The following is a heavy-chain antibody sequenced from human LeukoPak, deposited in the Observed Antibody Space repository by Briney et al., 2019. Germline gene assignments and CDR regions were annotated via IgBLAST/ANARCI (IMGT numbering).Heavy chain of an antibody. D-gene: IGHD3-16*02. CDR3: ARASLYDYVWGSYRHFDY. V-gene: IGHV3-74*01. CDR2: INSDGRST. J-gene: IGHJ4*02. CDR1: GFTFSSYW. Sequence: GGSLRLSCAASGFTFSSYWMHWVRQAPGKGLVWVSRINSDGRSTSYADSVKGRFTISRDNAKNTLYLQMNSLRAEDTAVYYCARASLYDYVWGSYRHFDYWGQGTLVTVSS.